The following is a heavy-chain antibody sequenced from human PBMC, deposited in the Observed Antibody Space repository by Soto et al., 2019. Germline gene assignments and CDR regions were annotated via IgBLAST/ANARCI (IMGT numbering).Heavy chain of an antibody. D-gene: IGHD3-10*01. CDR3: ARDLRRYYYGSGSPNWFDH. CDR2: IIPIFGTA. V-gene: IGHV1-69*01. Sequence: QVQLVQSGAEVKKPGSSVKVSCKASGGTFSSYAISWVRQAPGQGLEWMGGIIPIFGTANYAQKFQGRVTITADESTSQGYMELSSLRSEVPAVYCCARDLRRYYYGSGSPNWFDHWGQGTLVTVSS. J-gene: IGHJ5*02. CDR1: GGTFSSYA.